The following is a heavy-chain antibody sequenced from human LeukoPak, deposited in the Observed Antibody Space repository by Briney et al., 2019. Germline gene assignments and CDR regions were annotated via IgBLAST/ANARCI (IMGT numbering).Heavy chain of an antibody. V-gene: IGHV4-34*01. J-gene: IGHJ6*04. Sequence: GSRRLTGKGLEWIGEINHSGSTNYNPSLKSRVTISVDTSKNQFSLKLSSVTAADTAVYYCARAGVTMVRGRDGMDVWGKGTTVTVSS. CDR2: INHSGST. D-gene: IGHD3-10*01. CDR3: ARAGVTMVRGRDGMDV.